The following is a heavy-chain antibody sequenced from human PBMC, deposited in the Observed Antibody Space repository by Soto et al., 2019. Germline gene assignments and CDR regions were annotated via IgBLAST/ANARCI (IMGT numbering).Heavy chain of an antibody. J-gene: IGHJ4*02. CDR1: GGSISVYY. V-gene: IGHV4-59*01. Sequence: SETLSLTCTVSGGSISVYYWSLIRQPPGKGLEWIGYIYYSGSTNYNPSLKRRVTISADTSKNQFSLKLTSVTAADTAVYYCARGGYSSGWNNYFDSWGQGTLVTVSS. CDR3: ARGGYSSGWNNYFDS. D-gene: IGHD6-19*01. CDR2: IYYSGST.